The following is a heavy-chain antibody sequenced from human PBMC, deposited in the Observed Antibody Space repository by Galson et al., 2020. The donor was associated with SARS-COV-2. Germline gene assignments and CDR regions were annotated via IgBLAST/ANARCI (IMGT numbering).Heavy chain of an antibody. Sequence: GESLKISCAASGFAFSSCVMTWVRQAPGRGLEWVSTISAIGGSTFYADSVKGRFTISRDNSKNTLYLQLNSLRADDTAVYYCAKRIVVAGTSYYGLDVWGQGTTVTVSS. D-gene: IGHD6-19*01. CDR1: GFAFSSCV. CDR2: ISAIGGST. J-gene: IGHJ6*02. V-gene: IGHV3-23*01. CDR3: AKRIVVAGTSYYGLDV.